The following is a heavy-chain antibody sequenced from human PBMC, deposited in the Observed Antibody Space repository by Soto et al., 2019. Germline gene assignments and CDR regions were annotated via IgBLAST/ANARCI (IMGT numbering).Heavy chain of an antibody. J-gene: IGHJ5*02. CDR2: IYHSGST. CDR1: GGSISSGGYS. V-gene: IGHV4-30-2*01. CDR3: AIVPSP. Sequence: QLQLQESGSGLVKPSQTLSLTCAVSGGSISSGGYSWSWIRQPPGKGLEWIGYIYHSGSTYYNPSLRSRVTITVARSKYQFSLKLCSVPAADTAVYYCAIVPSPWGQGTLVTVSS.